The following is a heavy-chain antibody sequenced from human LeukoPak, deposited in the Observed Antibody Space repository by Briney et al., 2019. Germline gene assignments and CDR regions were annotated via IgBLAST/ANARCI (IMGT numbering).Heavy chain of an antibody. Sequence: GGSLRLSCAASGFTFDNYAMHWVWQAPGKGLEWVSGISWNSGSIGYAVSVKGRFTISRDNAKNSLYLQMNSLRAEDTALYYCAKDYGSGSYLTYYFDYWGQGTLVTVSS. CDR1: GFTFDNYA. D-gene: IGHD3-10*01. CDR3: AKDYGSGSYLTYYFDY. CDR2: ISWNSGSI. V-gene: IGHV3-9*01. J-gene: IGHJ4*02.